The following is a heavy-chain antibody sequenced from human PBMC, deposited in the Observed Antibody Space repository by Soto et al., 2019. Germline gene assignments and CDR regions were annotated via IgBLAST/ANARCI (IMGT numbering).Heavy chain of an antibody. J-gene: IGHJ4*02. V-gene: IGHV3-23*01. CDR2: VGGSGGST. Sequence: GGSLRLSCAASGFTFSTYAMSWVRQAPGKGLECVSAVGGSGGSTYYADSVKGRFTITRDNSKNTLYLQMNSLRAEDTALYYCAKSYSSNWYDYFDYWGQGTLVTVSS. CDR3: AKSYSSNWYDYFDY. D-gene: IGHD6-13*01. CDR1: GFTFSTYA.